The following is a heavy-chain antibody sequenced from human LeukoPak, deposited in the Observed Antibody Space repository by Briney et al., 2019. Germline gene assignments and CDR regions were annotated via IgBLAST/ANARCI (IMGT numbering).Heavy chain of an antibody. CDR2: IYYSGST. Sequence: PSETLSLTCTVSGGSISSYYWSWIRQPPGKGLEWIGYIYYSGSTNYNPSLKSRVTISVDTSKNQFSLKLSSVTAADTAVYYCARQYSGSYYDPYWFDPWGQGTLVTVSS. J-gene: IGHJ5*02. V-gene: IGHV4-59*01. D-gene: IGHD1-26*01. CDR3: ARQYSGSYYDPYWFDP. CDR1: GGSISSYY.